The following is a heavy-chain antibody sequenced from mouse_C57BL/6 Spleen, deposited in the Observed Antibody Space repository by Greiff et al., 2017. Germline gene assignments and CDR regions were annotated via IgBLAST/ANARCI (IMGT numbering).Heavy chain of an antibody. CDR3: ARDSIYYDYDRDYYFDY. V-gene: IGHV1-22*01. CDR1: GYTFTDYN. Sequence: EVQLQQSGPELVKPGASVKMSCKASGYTFTDYNMHWVKQSHGKSLEWIGYINPNNGGTSYNQKFKGKATLTVNKSSSTAYMELRSLTSEDSAVYYCARDSIYYDYDRDYYFDYWGQGTTLTVSS. CDR2: INPNNGGT. J-gene: IGHJ2*01. D-gene: IGHD2-4*01.